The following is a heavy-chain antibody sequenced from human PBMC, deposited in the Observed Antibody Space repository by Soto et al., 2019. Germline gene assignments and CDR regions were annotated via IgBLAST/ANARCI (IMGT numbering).Heavy chain of an antibody. CDR1: GGSFTSYY. J-gene: IGHJ5*02. Sequence: QVQLQQWGAGLLKPSETLSLTCAVYGGSFTSYYWSWIRQPPGKGLEWIGEINYSGSTNYNPSLKRRVTISVDTSKNQFSMKLSAVTAADTAVYYCARGHKQQLVRSGGWFDPWGQGTLVTVSS. CDR2: INYSGST. CDR3: ARGHKQQLVRSGGWFDP. V-gene: IGHV4-34*01. D-gene: IGHD6-13*01.